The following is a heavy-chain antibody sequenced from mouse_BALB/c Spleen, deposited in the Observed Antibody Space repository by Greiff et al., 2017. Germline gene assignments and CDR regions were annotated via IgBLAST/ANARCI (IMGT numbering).Heavy chain of an antibody. J-gene: IGHJ4*01. CDR3: EGGGGSYDYAMDC. CDR1: GFNIKDYY. CDR2: IDPEHGDT. V-gene: IGHV14-4*02. D-gene: IGHD1-1*02. Sequence: VLLQQSGADLVPSGASVKLSCTASGFNIKDYYMYWVRQTPEQGLEWIGWIDPEHGDTEYAPRLQGTATMTRDTSCNTPYLHISSLRSEDTAVYYCEGGGGSYDYAMDCWGQGTSVTVSS.